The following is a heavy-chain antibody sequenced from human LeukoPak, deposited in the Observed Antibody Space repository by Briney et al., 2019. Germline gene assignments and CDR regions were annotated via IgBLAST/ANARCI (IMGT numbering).Heavy chain of an antibody. CDR2: IYYSGST. V-gene: IGHV4-30-4*01. CDR1: GRSISSGDYY. CDR3: AREGVLWFGELPY. D-gene: IGHD3-10*01. J-gene: IGHJ4*02. Sequence: PSQTLSLTCTVSGRSISSGDYYWSWIRQPPGKGLEWIGYIYYSGSTYYNPSLKSRVTISVDTSKNQFSLKLSSVTAADTAVYYCAREGVLWFGELPYWGQGTLVTVSS.